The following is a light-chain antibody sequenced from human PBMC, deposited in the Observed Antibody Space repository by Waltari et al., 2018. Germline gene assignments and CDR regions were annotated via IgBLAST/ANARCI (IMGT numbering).Light chain of an antibody. Sequence: EIVLTQSPGTLSLSPGERATLSCRASQSVGGSYLAWYQQKPGQAPSLLIYGTFSRATGIPDRFSGRGSGTDFNLTISRLEPEDFAGYYCQQYGSSPGITFGQGTRVEIK. CDR3: QQYGSSPGIT. V-gene: IGKV3-20*01. CDR2: GTF. J-gene: IGKJ5*01. CDR1: QSVGGSY.